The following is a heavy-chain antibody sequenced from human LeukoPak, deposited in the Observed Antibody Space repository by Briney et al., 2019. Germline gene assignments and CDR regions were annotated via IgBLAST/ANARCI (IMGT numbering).Heavy chain of an antibody. J-gene: IGHJ4*02. Sequence: GGSLTLSCAASGFTFSSYAMSWVRQAPGKGLEWVSYIGGSGGTTYYADSVRRRFTISRDNSKNTLYLQMNSQRAEDTAVYYCAKDWDYYGSGSYSDYWGQGTLVTVSS. D-gene: IGHD3-10*01. CDR3: AKDWDYYGSGSYSDY. CDR2: IGGSGGTT. V-gene: IGHV3-23*01. CDR1: GFTFSSYA.